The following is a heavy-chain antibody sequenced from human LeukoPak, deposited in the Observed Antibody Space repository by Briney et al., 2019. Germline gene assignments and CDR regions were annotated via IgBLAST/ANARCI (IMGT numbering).Heavy chain of an antibody. V-gene: IGHV3-30*18. J-gene: IGHJ4*02. Sequence: GRSLRLSCAASGSTFSSYGMHWVRQAPGKGLEWVAVISYDGSNKYYADSVKGRFTISRDNSKNTLYLQMNSLRAEDTAVYYCAKVSTGIAVEALDYWGQGTLVIVSS. CDR1: GSTFSSYG. CDR3: AKVSTGIAVEALDY. CDR2: ISYDGSNK. D-gene: IGHD6-19*01.